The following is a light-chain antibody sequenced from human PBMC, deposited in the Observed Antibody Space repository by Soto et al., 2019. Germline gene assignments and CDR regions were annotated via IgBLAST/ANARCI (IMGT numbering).Light chain of an antibody. CDR1: QSISSW. Sequence: DIPMTQSPSTLSASVGDRVTITCRASQSISSWLAWYQQKPGKAPKLLIYKESSLESGVTSRFSGSVSGTEFTLTISSLQPDDFATYYCQQYNSYPWTFGQGTKVEIK. V-gene: IGKV1-5*03. CDR3: QQYNSYPWT. J-gene: IGKJ1*01. CDR2: KES.